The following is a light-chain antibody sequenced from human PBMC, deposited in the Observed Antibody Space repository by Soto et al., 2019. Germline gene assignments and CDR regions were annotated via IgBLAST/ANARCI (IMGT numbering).Light chain of an antibody. CDR1: SSNSGAGSD. J-gene: IGLJ1*01. Sequence: QSVLTQPPSGSGAPGQRVTISCTGSSSNSGAGSDVHWYQQRPGTAPKLLIFGNTNRPSGGPDRFSGSKSRTSASLPITGLQAEDEGDYYCQSCDSTWSARYVFGCGTNVTVL. CDR2: GNT. V-gene: IGLV1-40*01. CDR3: QSCDSTWSARYV.